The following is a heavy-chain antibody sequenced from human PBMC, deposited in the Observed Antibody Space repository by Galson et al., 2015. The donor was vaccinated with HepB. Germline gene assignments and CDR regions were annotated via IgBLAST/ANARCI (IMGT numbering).Heavy chain of an antibody. CDR2: INHSGST. V-gene: IGHV4-34*01. CDR1: GGSFSGYY. J-gene: IGHJ4*02. Sequence: ETLSLTCAVYGGSFSGYYWSWIRQPPGKGLEWIGEINHSGSTNYNASLKSRVTISVDTSKNQFSLKLSSVTAADTAVCYCASYEDSSWYYYWGQGTLVTVSS. D-gene: IGHD6-13*01. CDR3: ASYEDSSWYYY.